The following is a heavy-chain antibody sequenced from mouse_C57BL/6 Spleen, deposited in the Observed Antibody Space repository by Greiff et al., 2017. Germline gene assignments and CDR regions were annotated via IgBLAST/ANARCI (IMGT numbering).Heavy chain of an antibody. J-gene: IGHJ4*01. CDR1: GFTFSSYG. CDR3: ARRPLLDYYAMDY. CDR2: ISSGGSYT. V-gene: IGHV5-6*01. D-gene: IGHD6-5*01. Sequence: EVQVVESGGDLVKPGGSLKLSCAASGFTFSSYGMSWVRQTPDKRLEWVATISSGGSYTYYPDSVKGRFTISRDNAKNTLYLQMSSLKSEDTAMYYCARRPLLDYYAMDYWGQGTSVTVSS.